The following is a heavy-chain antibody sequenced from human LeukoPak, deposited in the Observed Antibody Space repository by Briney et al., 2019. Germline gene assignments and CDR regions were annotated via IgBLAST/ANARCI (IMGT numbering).Heavy chain of an antibody. J-gene: IGHJ4*02. Sequence: PSETLSLTCTVSGASISSYYWSWIRQPPGKGLEWIAYIYYSGNTTYNPSLKGRVTISVDRSKNQFSLKLSSVTAADTAAYYCARGPGSYYEFDYWGQGTLVTVSS. CDR1: GASISSYY. CDR2: IYYSGNT. CDR3: ARGPGSYYEFDY. V-gene: IGHV4-59*01. D-gene: IGHD1-26*01.